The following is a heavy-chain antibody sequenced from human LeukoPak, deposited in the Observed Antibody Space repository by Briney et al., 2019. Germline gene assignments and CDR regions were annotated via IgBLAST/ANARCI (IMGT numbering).Heavy chain of an antibody. J-gene: IGHJ4*02. Sequence: PGGSLRLSCAASGFTFSSYAMHWVRQAPGKGLEWVAVISYDGSNKYYADSVKGRFTISRDNSKNTLYLQMNSLRAEDTAVYYCARDRRGAPGYFDYWGQGTLVTVSS. D-gene: IGHD1-26*01. V-gene: IGHV3-30*14. CDR1: GFTFSSYA. CDR3: ARDRRGAPGYFDY. CDR2: ISYDGSNK.